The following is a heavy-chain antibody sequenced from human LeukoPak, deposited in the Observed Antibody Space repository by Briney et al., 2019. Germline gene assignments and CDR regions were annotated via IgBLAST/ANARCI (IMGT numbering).Heavy chain of an antibody. CDR3: AREILAPGKTHDY. D-gene: IGHD1-1*01. J-gene: IGHJ4*02. Sequence: GGSLRLSCAASGFTFSNYWMHWVRQVPGKGLVGVSRINDDGSATFYADSVKGRFTISRDNAKNTLFLQMSSMRAEDTAVYFCAREILAPGKTHDYWGQGTLVTVSS. CDR2: INDDGSAT. V-gene: IGHV3-74*01. CDR1: GFTFSNYW.